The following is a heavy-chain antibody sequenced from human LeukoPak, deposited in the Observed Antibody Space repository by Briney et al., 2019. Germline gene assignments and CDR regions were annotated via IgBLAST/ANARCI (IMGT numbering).Heavy chain of an antibody. CDR3: ARSVHVKTYCNSISCWTEGMDI. V-gene: IGHV1-18*04. CDR1: GYTFSSYG. Sequence: ASVRVSCKPSGYTFSSYGLSWVRQAPGHGLAWMGWVSGLNGNTDYAEKFQGRVTMTADTSTNTAYMELRSLGSDDTAVYYCARSVHVKTYCNSISCWTEGMDIWGQGTAVSVSS. CDR2: VSGLNGNT. D-gene: IGHD2-2*01. J-gene: IGHJ6*02.